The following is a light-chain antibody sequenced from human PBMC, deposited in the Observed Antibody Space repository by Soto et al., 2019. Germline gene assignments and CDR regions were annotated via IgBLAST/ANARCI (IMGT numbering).Light chain of an antibody. CDR1: QSISVW. CDR2: KAS. CDR3: QQYNSYSPT. V-gene: IGKV1-5*03. J-gene: IGKJ1*01. Sequence: DIQMTQSPSTLSASVGDRVTITCRASQSISVWLAWYQQKAGKAPNLLIYKASRLESGVPSRFSGSGSETDFTLTISGLQTGDSATYYCQQYNSYSPTVGQGTKVEVK.